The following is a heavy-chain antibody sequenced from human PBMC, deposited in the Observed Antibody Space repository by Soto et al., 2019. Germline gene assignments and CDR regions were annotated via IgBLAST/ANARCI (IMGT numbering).Heavy chain of an antibody. Sequence: EVQLLESGGGLVQPGGSLGPSWAAPGFTFSSYPMSGVRRAPGKGLDWVSAISGSGGSTYYADSVKGRFTISRDNSKNTLYLQMNSLRAEDTAVYYCAKDGELELVGAAFDIWGQGTMVTVSS. CDR1: GFTFSSYP. CDR3: AKDGELELVGAAFDI. D-gene: IGHD1-7*01. J-gene: IGHJ3*02. V-gene: IGHV3-23*01. CDR2: ISGSGGST.